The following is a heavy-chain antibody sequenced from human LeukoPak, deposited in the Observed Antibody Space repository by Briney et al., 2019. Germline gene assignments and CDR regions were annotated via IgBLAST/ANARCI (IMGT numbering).Heavy chain of an antibody. V-gene: IGHV3-23*01. CDR3: AKVPTRRVGATADDAFDI. CDR1: GFTFSSYA. Sequence: GGSLRPSCAASGFTFSSYAMSWVRQAPGKGLEWVSAISGSGGSTYYADSVKGRFTISRDNSKNTLYLQMNSLRAEDTAVYYCAKVPTRRVGATADDAFDIWGQGTMVTVSS. J-gene: IGHJ3*02. CDR2: ISGSGGST. D-gene: IGHD1-26*01.